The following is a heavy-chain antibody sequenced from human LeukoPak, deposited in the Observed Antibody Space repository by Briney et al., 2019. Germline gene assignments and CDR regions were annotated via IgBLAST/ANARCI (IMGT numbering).Heavy chain of an antibody. CDR2: INNSGST. CDR3: VRDIAPAGGFDY. Sequence: SETLSLTCGVYVGFFSGYYWSWIRQPPGKGLEWIGEINNSGSTNYNPSLKSRVTISVDTSKNQFSLKLSSVTAADTAVYYCVRDIAPAGGFDYWGQGTLVTVSS. CDR1: VGFFSGYY. V-gene: IGHV4-34*01. D-gene: IGHD6-13*01. J-gene: IGHJ4*02.